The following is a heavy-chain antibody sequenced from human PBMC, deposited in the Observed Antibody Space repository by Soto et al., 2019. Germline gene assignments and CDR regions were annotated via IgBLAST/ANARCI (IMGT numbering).Heavy chain of an antibody. J-gene: IGHJ4*02. CDR1: GYTFTSYG. D-gene: IGHD1-1*01. V-gene: IGHV1-18*01. CDR3: ARGRYGDY. CDR2: ISDHNVNT. Sequence: QVHLVQSGAEVKKHGASVKVSCKGSGYTFTSYGITWVRQAPGQGLELMGWISDHNVNTNYAKKLQGRVTVTRHTSTSTAYMELRSLRSDDTAVYYCARGRYGDYWGQGALVTVSS.